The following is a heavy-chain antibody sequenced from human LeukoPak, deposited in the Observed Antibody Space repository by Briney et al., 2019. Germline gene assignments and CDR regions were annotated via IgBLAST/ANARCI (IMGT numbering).Heavy chain of an antibody. CDR2: ISYNGSP. V-gene: IGHV4-59*01. D-gene: IGHD5/OR15-5a*01. Sequence: SETLALTCTVSGGSISNSYWSWIRLSPGKGLEWIGYISYNGSPDYSPSLKSRVTISSDTSKNQFFLIMRSVTAADTAVYYCARAKGFSVEHYYFDYWGQGTLVTVSS. J-gene: IGHJ4*02. CDR1: GGSISNSY. CDR3: ARAKGFSVEHYYFDY.